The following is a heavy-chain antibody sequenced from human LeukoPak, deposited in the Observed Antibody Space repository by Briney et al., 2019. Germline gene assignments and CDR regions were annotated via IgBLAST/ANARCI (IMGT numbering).Heavy chain of an antibody. Sequence: SVKVSRKASGGTFSSYAISWVRQAPGQGLEWMGGIIPIFGTANYAQKFQGRVTITADESTSTAYMELSSLRSEDTAVYYCARRETTVAPPYYYYGMDVWGQGTTVTVSS. CDR1: GGTFSSYA. D-gene: IGHD4-23*01. CDR2: IIPIFGTA. J-gene: IGHJ6*02. V-gene: IGHV1-69*13. CDR3: ARRETTVAPPYYYYGMDV.